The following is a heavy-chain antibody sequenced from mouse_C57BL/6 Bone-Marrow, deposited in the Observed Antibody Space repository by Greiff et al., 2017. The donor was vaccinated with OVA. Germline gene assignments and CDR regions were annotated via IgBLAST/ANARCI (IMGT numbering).Heavy chain of an antibody. V-gene: IGHV1-81*01. J-gene: IGHJ1*03. CDR2: IYPRSGNT. CDR1: GYTLTSYG. D-gene: IGHD4-1*01. Sequence: VMLLQPGAELARPGASVKLSCKASGYTLTSYGISWVKQRPGQGLEWIGEIYPRSGNTYYNQKFKGKATLTADKSSSTAYMELRSLTSEDSAVYFGALTQYFDVWGTGTTVTVSS. CDR3: ALTQYFDV.